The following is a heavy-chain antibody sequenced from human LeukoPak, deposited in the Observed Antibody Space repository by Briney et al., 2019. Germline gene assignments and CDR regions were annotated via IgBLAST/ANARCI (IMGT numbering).Heavy chain of an antibody. J-gene: IGHJ4*02. CDR3: AGPLIAVANQLRSY. V-gene: IGHV3-21*01. Sequence: GESLRLSCAASGFTFSSYSMNWVRQAPGKGLEWVSSISSSSSYIYYADSVKGRFTISRDNAKNSLYLQMNSLRAEDTAVYYCAGPLIAVANQLRSYWGQGTLVTVSS. CDR1: GFTFSSYS. CDR2: ISSSSSYI. D-gene: IGHD6-19*01.